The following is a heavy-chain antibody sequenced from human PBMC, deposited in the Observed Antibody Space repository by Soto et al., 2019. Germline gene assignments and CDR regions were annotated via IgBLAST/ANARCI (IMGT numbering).Heavy chain of an antibody. D-gene: IGHD3-22*01. CDR2: ISGSGGST. Sequence: GGSLRLSCAASGFTFTNYDMTWVRQAPGEGLEWVSVISGSGGSTYYADSVKGRFTISRDNSKNTLNLQMSSLRAEDTAVYYCAQSYSYYGSSGPRVLACLDVWGPETKVTVSS. J-gene: IGHJ6*02. V-gene: IGHV3-23*01. CDR1: GFTFTNYD. CDR3: AQSYSYYGSSGPRVLACLDV.